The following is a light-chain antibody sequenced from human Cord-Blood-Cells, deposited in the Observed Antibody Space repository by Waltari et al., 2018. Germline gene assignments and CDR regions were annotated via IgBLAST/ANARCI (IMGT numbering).Light chain of an antibody. Sequence: QSALTQPRSVSGSPGQSVTISCTGTSSDVGGYNYVSWYQQHPGKAPKLMIYDVSKRPPGGPDRLAGSKSGHPAFLNISGLPAGDGAEYSCCSYAGRYTYVFGTGTKVTVL. V-gene: IGLV2-11*01. CDR1: SSDVGGYNY. J-gene: IGLJ1*01. CDR2: DVS. CDR3: CSYAGRYTYV.